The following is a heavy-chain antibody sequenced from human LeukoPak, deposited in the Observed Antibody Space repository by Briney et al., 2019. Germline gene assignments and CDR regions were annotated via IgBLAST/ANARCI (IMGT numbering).Heavy chain of an antibody. CDR3: ARGAWHGYNPGRAEYFQH. J-gene: IGHJ1*01. Sequence: GSLRLSCLVSGLTFSGYSMNWVRQAPGKGLEWIGEINHSGSTNYNPSLKSRVTISVDTSKNQFSLKLSSVTAADTAVYYCARGAWHGYNPGRAEYFQHWGQGTLVTVSS. CDR2: INHSGST. D-gene: IGHD5-24*01. CDR1: GLTFSGYS. V-gene: IGHV4-34*01.